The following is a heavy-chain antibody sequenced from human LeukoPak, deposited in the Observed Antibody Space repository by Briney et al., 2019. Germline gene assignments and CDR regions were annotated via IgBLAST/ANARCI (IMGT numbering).Heavy chain of an antibody. CDR3: ASLPRGNGGEYYFDY. D-gene: IGHD3-10*01. V-gene: IGHV5-51*01. CDR1: GYSFTSYW. CDR2: IYPGDSDT. J-gene: IGHJ4*02. Sequence: TGASLQISCKGSGYSFTSYWIGWVRQMPGKGLEWMGIIYPGDSDTRYSPSFQGQVTISADKSISTAYLQWSSLKASDTAMYYCASLPRGNGGEYYFDYWGQGTLVTVSS.